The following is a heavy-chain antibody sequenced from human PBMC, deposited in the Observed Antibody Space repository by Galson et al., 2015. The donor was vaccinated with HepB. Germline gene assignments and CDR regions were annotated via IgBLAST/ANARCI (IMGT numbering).Heavy chain of an antibody. J-gene: IGHJ3*02. Sequence: QSGAEVKRPGESLKISCKGSGYSFTRYWIGWVRQMPGKGLEWMGIIYPGDSDTRYRPSFQGQVTISVDKSISSAYLQWSSLQASDTAMYYCARAPGNSYGYAFDIWGQGTMVTVSS. CDR3: ARAPGNSYGYAFDI. CDR1: GYSFTRYW. V-gene: IGHV5-51*01. CDR2: IYPGDSDT. D-gene: IGHD5-18*01.